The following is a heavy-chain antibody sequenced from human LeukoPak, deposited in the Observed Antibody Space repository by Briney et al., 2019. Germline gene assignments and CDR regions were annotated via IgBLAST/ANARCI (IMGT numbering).Heavy chain of an antibody. V-gene: IGHV3-23*01. CDR1: GFTFSNYP. J-gene: IGHJ4*02. D-gene: IGHD6-13*01. CDR3: AKDLFGSSWYHSREDS. CDR2: LTGSGSNT. Sequence: GGSLRLSCVAPGFTFSNYPMSWVRQAPGKGLEWVSALTGSGSNTYYADSVKGRFAISRDNSKNTLFLQMNSLRAEDTAIYYCAKDLFGSSWYHSREDSWGQGTLVTVSS.